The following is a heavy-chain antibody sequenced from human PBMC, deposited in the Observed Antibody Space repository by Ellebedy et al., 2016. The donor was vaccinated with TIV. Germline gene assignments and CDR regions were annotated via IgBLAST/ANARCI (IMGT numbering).Heavy chain of an antibody. CDR2: ITARSGST. Sequence: PGGSLRLSCAASGFTFSDYSMNWVRQIPGKGLEWVSSITARSGSTFYADSVKGRFTISRDNSDNIVYLQMNSLRAEDTATYYCARGRTTMVLYYFHDWGQGTLVTVSS. V-gene: IGHV3-23*01. D-gene: IGHD5-18*01. CDR3: ARGRTTMVLYYFHD. J-gene: IGHJ4*02. CDR1: GFTFSDYS.